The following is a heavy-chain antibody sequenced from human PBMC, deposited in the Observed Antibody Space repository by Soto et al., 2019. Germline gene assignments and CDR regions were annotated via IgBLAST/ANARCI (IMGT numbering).Heavy chain of an antibody. CDR3: VRENYYYGMDV. J-gene: IGHJ6*02. CDR2: INNAYST. Sequence: GGSLRLSCAASGFDASVNFMTWVRQAPGKGLEWVSAINNAYSTFYADSVKGRFTISRDNSKNTVYLQVSSLRVEDTAMYYCVRENYYYGMDVWGQGTAVTVSS. V-gene: IGHV3-66*01. CDR1: GFDASVNF.